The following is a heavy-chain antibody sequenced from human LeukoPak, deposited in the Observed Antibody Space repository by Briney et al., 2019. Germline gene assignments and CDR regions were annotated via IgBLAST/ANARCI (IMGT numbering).Heavy chain of an antibody. CDR2: IKKDGGET. D-gene: IGHD6-13*01. CDR3: AKGLIEAAGGTFDM. V-gene: IGHV3-7*01. Sequence: PGGSLRLSCVASRFTFSNYWMTWVRQAPGKGLERVANIKKDGGETYYMESVKGRFTISRDNARNSLYLQMNSLTVEDTAVYYCAKGLIEAAGGTFDMWGQGTMVTVSS. CDR1: RFTFSNYW. J-gene: IGHJ3*02.